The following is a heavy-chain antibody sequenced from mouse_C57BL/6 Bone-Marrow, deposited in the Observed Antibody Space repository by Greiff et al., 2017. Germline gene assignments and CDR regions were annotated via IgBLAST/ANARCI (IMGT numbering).Heavy chain of an antibody. D-gene: IGHD2-1*01. Sequence: QVQLQESGAELVRPGASVTLSCKASGYTFTDYEMHWVKQTPVHGLEWIGAIDPETGGTAYNQKFKGKAILTADKSSSTAYMELRSLTSEDSAVYYCTIYYGNHGRNYFDYWGQGTTLTVSS. CDR3: TIYYGNHGRNYFDY. J-gene: IGHJ2*01. CDR2: IDPETGGT. CDR1: GYTFTDYE. V-gene: IGHV1-15*01.